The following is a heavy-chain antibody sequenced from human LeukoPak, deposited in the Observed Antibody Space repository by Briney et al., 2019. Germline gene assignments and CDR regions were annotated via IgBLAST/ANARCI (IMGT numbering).Heavy chain of an antibody. CDR3: ASRAVAGTDY. D-gene: IGHD6-19*01. CDR2: RRYDGSKK. J-gene: IGHJ4*02. V-gene: IGHV3-30*02. Sequence: GGSLRLSCAASGFTFSSYGMHWVRQAPGKGLEWVAFRRYDGSKKYYADSVKGRFTISRDNAKNSLYLQMNSLRAEDTAVYYCASRAVAGTDYWGQGTLVAVSS. CDR1: GFTFSSYG.